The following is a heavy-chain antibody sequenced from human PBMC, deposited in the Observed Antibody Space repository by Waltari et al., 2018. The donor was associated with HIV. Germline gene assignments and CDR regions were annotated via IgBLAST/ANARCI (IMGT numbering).Heavy chain of an antibody. D-gene: IGHD3-22*01. V-gene: IGHV3-21*01. CDR1: GFTFSSYS. Sequence: EVQLVESGGGLVKPGGSLRLSCAASGFTFSSYSMNWVRQAPGKGLGLVSSNSSSSIYISDADSVKGRFTISRDNAKNSLYLQMNSLRAEDTAVYYCARQDSSGGNYYYGMDVWGQGTTVTVSS. CDR3: ARQDSSGGNYYYGMDV. J-gene: IGHJ6*02. CDR2: NSSSSIYI.